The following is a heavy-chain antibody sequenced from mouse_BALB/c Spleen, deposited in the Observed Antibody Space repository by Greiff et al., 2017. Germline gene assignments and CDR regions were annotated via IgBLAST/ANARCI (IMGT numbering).Heavy chain of an antibody. CDR2: ISSGGST. CDR3: ARGRAYGNFYFDY. D-gene: IGHD2-1*01. V-gene: IGHV5-6-5*01. Sequence: EVHLVESGGGLVKPGGSLKLSCAASGFTFSSYAMSWVRQTPEKRLEWVASISSGGSTYYPDSVKGRFTISRDNARNILYLQMSSLRSEDTAMYYCARGRAYGNFYFDYWGQGTTLTVSS. CDR1: GFTFSSYA. J-gene: IGHJ2*01.